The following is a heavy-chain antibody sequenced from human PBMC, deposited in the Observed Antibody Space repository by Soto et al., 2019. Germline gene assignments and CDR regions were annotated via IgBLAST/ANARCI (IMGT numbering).Heavy chain of an antibody. D-gene: IGHD6-19*01. Sequence: VGSLRLSCAASGFTFSDHYMDWVRQAPGKGLEWVGRSRNKANGYTTEYAASVKGRFTVSRDESKNSLYLQMNSLRTEDTAVYYCARDSRAVAGFDSWGQGTLVTVS. CDR3: ARDSRAVAGFDS. CDR2: SRNKANGYTT. V-gene: IGHV3-72*01. CDR1: GFTFSDHY. J-gene: IGHJ4*02.